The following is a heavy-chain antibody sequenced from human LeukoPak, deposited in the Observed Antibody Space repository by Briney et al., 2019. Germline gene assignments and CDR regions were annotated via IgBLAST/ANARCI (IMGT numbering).Heavy chain of an antibody. Sequence: PGGSLRLSCAASGFTFSSYSMNWVRQAPGKGLEWVSYISSSSSTIYYADSVKGRFTISRDNAKNSLYLQMNSLRAEDTAVYYCARAPEYYYDSSGYITELDYWGQGTLVTVSS. J-gene: IGHJ4*02. CDR1: GFTFSSYS. CDR3: ARAPEYYYDSSGYITELDY. V-gene: IGHV3-48*04. CDR2: ISSSSSTI. D-gene: IGHD3-22*01.